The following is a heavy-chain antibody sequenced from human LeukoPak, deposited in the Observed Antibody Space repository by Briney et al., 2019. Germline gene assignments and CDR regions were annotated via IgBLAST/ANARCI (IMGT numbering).Heavy chain of an antibody. D-gene: IGHD2-15*01. J-gene: IGHJ5*02. CDR1: GGSISSSSYY. Sequence: SEPLSLTCTVSGGSISSSSYYWRWIRQPPGKGLEWIGSICYSGSTYYNPSLKSRVTISVDTSKNQFSLKLSSVTAADTAVYYCARRNYCSGGSCYPTAWFDPWGQGTLVTVSS. CDR2: ICYSGST. CDR3: ARRNYCSGGSCYPTAWFDP. V-gene: IGHV4-39*01.